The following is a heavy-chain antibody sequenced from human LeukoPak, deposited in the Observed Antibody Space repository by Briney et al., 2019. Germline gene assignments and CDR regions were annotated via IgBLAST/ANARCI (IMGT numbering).Heavy chain of an antibody. J-gene: IGHJ6*02. Sequence: SETLSLTCAVYGGSFSGYYWSWIRQPPGKGLEWIGEINHSGSTNYNPSLKSRVTISVDTSKNQLSLKLSSVTAADTAVYYCARVARYYYYGMDVWGQGTTVTVSS. CDR3: ARVARYYYYGMDV. CDR1: GGSFSGYY. V-gene: IGHV4-34*01. CDR2: INHSGST.